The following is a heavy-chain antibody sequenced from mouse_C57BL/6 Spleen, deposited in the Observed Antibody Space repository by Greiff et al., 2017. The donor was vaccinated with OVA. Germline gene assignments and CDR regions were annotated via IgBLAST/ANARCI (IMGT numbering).Heavy chain of an antibody. CDR1: GYTFTSYW. J-gene: IGHJ1*03. V-gene: IGHV1-53*01. Sequence: QVQLQQPGTELVKPGASVTLSCKASGYTFTSYWMHWVKQRPGQGLEWIGNINPSNGGTNYNDKFKSKATLTVDKSSSTAYMQLSSLTSDDSAVYYCARSGYPYWYFDVWGTGTTVTVSS. D-gene: IGHD3-2*02. CDR3: ARSGYPYWYFDV. CDR2: INPSNGGT.